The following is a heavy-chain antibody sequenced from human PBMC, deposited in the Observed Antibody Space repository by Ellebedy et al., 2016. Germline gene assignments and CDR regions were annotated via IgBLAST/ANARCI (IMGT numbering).Heavy chain of an antibody. J-gene: IGHJ4*02. V-gene: IGHV3-23*01. CDR1: GFIFNKYA. CDR2: ISNSGTAT. CDR3: AREGSYDGSGNDF. D-gene: IGHD3-16*01. Sequence: GESLKISXAASGFIFNKYAMHWVRQAPGKGLEWVSAISNSGTATYYADSVKGRFTVSRDNSKSTLYLQMNSLRAEDTAVYYCAREGSYDGSGNDFWGQGTLVTVSS.